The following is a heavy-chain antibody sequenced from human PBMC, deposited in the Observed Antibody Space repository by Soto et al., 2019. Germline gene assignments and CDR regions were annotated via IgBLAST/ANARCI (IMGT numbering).Heavy chain of an antibody. CDR2: IKQDGSEK. V-gene: IGHV3-7*01. J-gene: IGHJ4*02. D-gene: IGHD6-13*01. CDR1: GFTFSSYW. CDR3: AREQLQVVIPDY. Sequence: EVQLVESGGGLVQPGGSLRLSCAASGFTFSSYWMNWVRQAPGKGLEWVANIKQDGSEKYFVDSVKGRFTISRDNTKNSLDLQMNRLRAEAPAVYYCAREQLQVVIPDYWGQGTLVTASS.